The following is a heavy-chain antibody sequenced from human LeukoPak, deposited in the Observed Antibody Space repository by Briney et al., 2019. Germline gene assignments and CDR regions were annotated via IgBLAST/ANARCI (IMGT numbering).Heavy chain of an antibody. CDR3: TRDRGSGWYRGLDY. J-gene: IGHJ4*02. CDR2: ISSSSGYI. V-gene: IGHV3-21*01. D-gene: IGHD6-19*01. CDR1: GFTFRSFT. Sequence: GGSLILSCATSGFTFRSFTMNWVRQAPGRGLEWVSSISSSSGYIYSADSVKGRFTISRDNAKNSLYLQMNSLRAEDTAVYYCTRDRGSGWYRGLDYWGQEALVTVSS.